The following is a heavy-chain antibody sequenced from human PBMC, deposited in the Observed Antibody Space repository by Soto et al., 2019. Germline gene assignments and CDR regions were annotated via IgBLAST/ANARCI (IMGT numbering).Heavy chain of an antibody. V-gene: IGHV1-18*01. CDR1: GYTFTSYG. CDR2: ISAYNGNT. J-gene: IGHJ5*02. CDR3: ARVVSALGHWFDP. Sequence: QVQLVQSGGEVKKPGASVKVSCKASGYTFTSYGISWVRQAPGQGLEWMGRISAYNGNTNYAQKLQGRVIMTTDTSISTACIELRCLRSDDTAVYYGARVVSALGHWFDPWGQGTLVTVSS.